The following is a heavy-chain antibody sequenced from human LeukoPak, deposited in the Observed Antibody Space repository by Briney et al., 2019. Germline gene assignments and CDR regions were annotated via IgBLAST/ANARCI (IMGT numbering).Heavy chain of an antibody. V-gene: IGHV3-21*01. J-gene: IGHJ6*04. CDR2: ISSSSVFI. CDR3: ARCSGGTCFNYYGMDV. Sequence: GGSLRLSCTASGFTFSDYSMNWVRQAPGKGLEWVSSISSSSVFIYHADSVKGRFTISRDNAKNSLYLQMNSLRGEDTAVYYCARCSGGTCFNYYGMDVWGKGTTVTVSS. CDR1: GFTFSDYS. D-gene: IGHD2-15*01.